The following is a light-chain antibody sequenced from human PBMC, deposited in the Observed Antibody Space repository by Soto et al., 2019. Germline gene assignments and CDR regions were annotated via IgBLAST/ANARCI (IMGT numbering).Light chain of an antibody. CDR3: SAYTSSRTPV. J-gene: IGLJ1*01. CDR1: SSDVGAYNY. Sequence: QSALTQPASVSGSPGQSITISCTGTSSDVGAYNYVSWYQQHPGKAPKLMIYEVSNRPSGVSNRFSGSKSGSTASLTISGLKAEDEADYHCSAYTSSRTPVFGTGTKVTVL. CDR2: EVS. V-gene: IGLV2-14*01.